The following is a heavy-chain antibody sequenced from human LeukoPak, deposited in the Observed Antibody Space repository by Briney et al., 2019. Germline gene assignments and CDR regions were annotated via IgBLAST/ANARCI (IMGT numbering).Heavy chain of an antibody. CDR2: ISSSGTTI. J-gene: IGHJ4*02. CDR3: ARRYCSSTSCLIDY. D-gene: IGHD2-2*01. CDR1: GFSFSSYE. Sequence: GGSLRLSCAASGFSFSSYEMNWVRQAPGKGLEWVSYISSSGTTIYYADSVKGRFTISRDNAKNSLYLQMNSLRAEDTAVYYCARRYCSSTSCLIDYWGQGTLVTVSS. V-gene: IGHV3-48*03.